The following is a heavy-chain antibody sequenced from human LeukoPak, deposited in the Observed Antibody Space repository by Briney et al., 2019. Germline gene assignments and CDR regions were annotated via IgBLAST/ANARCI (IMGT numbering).Heavy chain of an antibody. CDR2: IIPIFGTA. CDR1: GGTFSSYA. Sequence: VASVKVSCKASGGTFSSYAISWVRQAPGQGLEWMGGIIPIFGTANYVQKFQGRVTITTDESTSTAYMELSSLRSEDTAVYYCARALGSYWGFDYWGQGTLVTVSS. J-gene: IGHJ4*02. D-gene: IGHD1-26*01. V-gene: IGHV1-69*05. CDR3: ARALGSYWGFDY.